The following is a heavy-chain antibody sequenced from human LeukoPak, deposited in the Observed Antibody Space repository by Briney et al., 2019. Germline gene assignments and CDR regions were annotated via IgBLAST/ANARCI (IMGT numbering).Heavy chain of an antibody. CDR1: GFTFSSYA. CDR2: IYSGGST. Sequence: GGSLRLSCAASGFTFSSYAMSWVRQAPGKGLEWVSVIYSGGSTYYADSVKGRFTISRDNSKNTLYLQMNSLRAEDTAVYYCAREGHYYGSGSYQYYFDYWGQGTLVTVSS. CDR3: AREGHYYGSGSYQYYFDY. J-gene: IGHJ4*02. V-gene: IGHV3-53*01. D-gene: IGHD3-10*01.